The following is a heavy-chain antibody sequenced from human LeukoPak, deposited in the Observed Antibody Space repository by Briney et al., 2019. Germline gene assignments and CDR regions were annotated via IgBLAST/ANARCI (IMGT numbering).Heavy chain of an antibody. Sequence: ASVKVSCKASGYTFTSYDVNWVRQATGQGLEWMGWMNPNSGNTGYAQKFQGRVTITRNTSISTAYMELSSLRSEDTAVYYCARANIVVVPEGWFDPWGQGTLVTVSS. CDR2: MNPNSGNT. CDR1: GYTFTSYD. J-gene: IGHJ5*02. CDR3: ARANIVVVPEGWFDP. V-gene: IGHV1-8*03. D-gene: IGHD2-2*01.